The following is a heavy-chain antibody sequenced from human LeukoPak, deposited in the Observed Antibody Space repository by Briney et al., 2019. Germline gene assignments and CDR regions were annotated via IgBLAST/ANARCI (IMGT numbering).Heavy chain of an antibody. CDR2: IYYSGST. J-gene: IGHJ4*02. CDR3: ARRRDRGYDFDY. CDR1: GGSISSSSYY. V-gene: IGHV4-31*03. D-gene: IGHD5-12*01. Sequence: SETLSLTCTVSGGSISSSSYYWGWIRQPPGKGLEWIGYIYYSGSTYYNPSLKSRLTISVDTSKSQFSQRLSSVTAADTAVYYCARRRDRGYDFDYWGQGTLVTVSS.